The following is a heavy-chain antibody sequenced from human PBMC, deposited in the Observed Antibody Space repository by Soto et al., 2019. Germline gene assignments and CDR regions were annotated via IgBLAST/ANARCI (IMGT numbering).Heavy chain of an antibody. Sequence: EVQLVESGGGLVKPGGSLRLSCAASGFTFSNAWMNWVRQAPGKGLEWVGRIKSKTDGGTTDYAAHVKGRFTISRDDSKNTLYLQMNSLKAEDTAVYYCIVRYPYYFDYWGQGTLVTVSS. V-gene: IGHV3-15*07. D-gene: IGHD2-21*01. J-gene: IGHJ4*02. CDR3: IVRYPYYFDY. CDR2: IKSKTDGGTT. CDR1: GFTFSNAW.